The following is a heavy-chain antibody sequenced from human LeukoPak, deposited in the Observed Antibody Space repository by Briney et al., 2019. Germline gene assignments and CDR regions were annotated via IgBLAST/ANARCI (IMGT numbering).Heavy chain of an antibody. J-gene: IGHJ4*02. V-gene: IGHV4-34*01. CDR1: GGSSSGYY. CDR3: ARVSRTLE. Sequence: SETLSLTCAVYGGSSSGYYWSWIRQPPGKGLEWIGEINHSGSTNYNPSRKSRVTISVDTSKNQFSLKLSSVTAADTAVYYCARVSRTLEWGKGTLVTVSS. CDR2: INHSGST. D-gene: IGHD3-16*02.